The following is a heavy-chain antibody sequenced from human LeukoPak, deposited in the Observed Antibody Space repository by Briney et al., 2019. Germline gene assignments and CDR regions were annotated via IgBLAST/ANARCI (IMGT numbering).Heavy chain of an antibody. CDR3: AVDSSGYHYFDY. V-gene: IGHV1-2*06. J-gene: IGHJ4*02. CDR1: GYTFTGYD. CDR2: INPNSGGT. Sequence: ASVKVSCKASGYTFTGYDMHWVRQAPGQGLEWMGRINPNSGGTNYAQKFQGRVTMTRDTSISTAYMELSSLRSDDTAVYYCAVDSSGYHYFDYWGEGTPIIAFS. D-gene: IGHD3-22*01.